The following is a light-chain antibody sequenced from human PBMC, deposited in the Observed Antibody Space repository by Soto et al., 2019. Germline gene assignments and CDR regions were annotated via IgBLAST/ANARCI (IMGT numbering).Light chain of an antibody. V-gene: IGKV3-20*01. CDR1: QSVSSSY. J-gene: IGKJ1*01. CDR3: QQYGSSPKT. Sequence: EIVLTQSPGTLSLSPGERATLSCRASQSVSSSYLAWYQQKPGQAPRLLIYDASSRATGIPDRFSGNGSGTDFTLTISRLEPEDFAVYYCQQYGSSPKTFGQGTQVEIK. CDR2: DAS.